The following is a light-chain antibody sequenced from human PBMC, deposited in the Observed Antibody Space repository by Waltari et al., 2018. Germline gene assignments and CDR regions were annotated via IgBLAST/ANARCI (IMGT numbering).Light chain of an antibody. CDR2: YVT. CDR3: QVWDSSSDPVV. J-gene: IGLJ3*02. Sequence: SFVLTPPPSVSVAPGHTPKITCGVNDFRSYNVPWYQQKPGQDPVVVVYYVTDRPSGIPERFSGSTSGNTATLTINRVEAGDEADYFCQVWDSSSDPVVFGGGTKLTVL. CDR1: DFRSYN. V-gene: IGLV3-21*02.